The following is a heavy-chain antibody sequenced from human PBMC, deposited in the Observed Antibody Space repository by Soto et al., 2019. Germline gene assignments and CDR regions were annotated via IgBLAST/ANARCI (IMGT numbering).Heavy chain of an antibody. CDR2: IISIPGPA. CDR3: ARDGAGYCTPTTCYTPFDY. J-gene: IGHJ4*02. Sequence: QAQLEQSGAEVKKPGSSVKVSCKASGASFNSFAISWVRQAPGQGLEWMGGIISIPGPATYALKFQGRVTITADESTTAAYMKLSNLRSEDTAVYYCARDGAGYCTPTTCYTPFDYWGQGTLVTVSS. D-gene: IGHD2-8*01. V-gene: IGHV1-69*01. CDR1: GASFNSFA.